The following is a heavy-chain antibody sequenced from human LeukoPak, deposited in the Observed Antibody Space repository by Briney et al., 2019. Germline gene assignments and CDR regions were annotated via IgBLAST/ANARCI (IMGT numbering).Heavy chain of an antibody. D-gene: IGHD3-10*01. CDR1: GFTFSSYS. V-gene: IGHV3-21*01. Sequence: GGSLRLSCAASGFTFSSYSMNWVRQAPGKGLEWVSSISSSSSYIYYADSVKGRFTLSRDNAKNSLYLQMNSLRAEDTAVYYCANTVWFGAHLDYWGQGTLVTVSS. CDR3: ANTVWFGAHLDY. J-gene: IGHJ4*02. CDR2: ISSSSSYI.